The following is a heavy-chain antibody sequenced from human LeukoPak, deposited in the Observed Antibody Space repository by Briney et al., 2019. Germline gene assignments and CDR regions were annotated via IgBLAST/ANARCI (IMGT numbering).Heavy chain of an antibody. V-gene: IGHV3-23*01. CDR1: GFTFSSYD. D-gene: IGHD3-22*01. J-gene: IGHJ4*02. CDR2: ISGSGGST. Sequence: GGSLRLSCAASGFTFSSYDMSWVRQAPGKGLEWVSAISGSGGSTYYADSVKGRFTISRDNSKNTLYLQMNSLRAEDTAVYYCAKSTMIVVVPPYFDYWGQGTLVTVSS. CDR3: AKSTMIVVVPPYFDY.